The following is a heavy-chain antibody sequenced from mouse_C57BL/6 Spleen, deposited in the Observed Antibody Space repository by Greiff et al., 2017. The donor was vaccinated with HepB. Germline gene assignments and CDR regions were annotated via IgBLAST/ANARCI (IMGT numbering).Heavy chain of an antibody. CDR3: AREGNSNYVYYAMDY. CDR2: INYDGSST. Sequence: EVQRVESEGGLVQPGSSMKLSCTASGFTFSDYYMAWVRQVPEKGLEWVANINYDGSSTYYLDSLKSRFIISRDNAKNILYLQMSSLKSEDTATYYCAREGNSNYVYYAMDYWGQGTSVTVSS. V-gene: IGHV5-16*01. J-gene: IGHJ4*01. D-gene: IGHD2-5*01. CDR1: GFTFSDYY.